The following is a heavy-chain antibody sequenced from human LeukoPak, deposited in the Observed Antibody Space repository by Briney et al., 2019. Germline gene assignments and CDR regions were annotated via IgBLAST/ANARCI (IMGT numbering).Heavy chain of an antibody. J-gene: IGHJ3*02. CDR3: ARSGYSYGADAFDI. V-gene: IGHV4-4*07. D-gene: IGHD5-18*01. CDR2: IYGSGST. Sequence: SSETLSLTCTVSGGSIRSYWSWIRQPAGKGLEWIVRIYGSGSTDYNPSLKSRVTISVDTSKNQFSLKVSSVTAADTAVYYCARSGYSYGADAFDIWGQGTMVTVSS. CDR1: GGSIRSY.